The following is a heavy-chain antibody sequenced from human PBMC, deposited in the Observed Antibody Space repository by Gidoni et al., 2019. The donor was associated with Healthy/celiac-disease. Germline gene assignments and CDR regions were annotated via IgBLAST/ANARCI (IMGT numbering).Heavy chain of an antibody. J-gene: IGHJ4*02. V-gene: IGHV1-69*06. CDR2: IIPIFGTA. Sequence: QVQLVQSGAEVKKPGASVKVACKASGGTFSSYAISWVRQAPGQGLEWMGGIIPIFGTANYAQKFQGRVTTPADKSTSTAYMELSSLRSEDTAVYYCARGVYGDYPNDYWGQGTLVTVSS. CDR1: GGTFSSYA. D-gene: IGHD4-17*01. CDR3: ARGVYGDYPNDY.